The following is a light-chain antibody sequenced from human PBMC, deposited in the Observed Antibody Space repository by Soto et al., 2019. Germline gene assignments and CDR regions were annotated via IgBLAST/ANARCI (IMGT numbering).Light chain of an antibody. CDR2: DAS. CDR3: QQCRNWPLT. Sequence: EIVMTQSPATLSVSPGEGATLFCKASQNVYNNLAWYQQRPGQPPRLLIYDASTRATGISARFSGSGYGTEFTLTINSLQSEDFAVYFCQQCRNWPLTFGGGTKVEIK. V-gene: IGKV3-15*01. J-gene: IGKJ4*01. CDR1: QNVYNN.